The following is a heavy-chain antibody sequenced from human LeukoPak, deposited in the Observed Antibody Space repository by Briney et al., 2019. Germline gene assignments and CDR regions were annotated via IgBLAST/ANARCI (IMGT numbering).Heavy chain of an antibody. CDR1: GGSISSCSYY. CDR2: IYYSGST. CDR3: ARLYYDYGDYRDIDY. J-gene: IGHJ4*02. D-gene: IGHD4-17*01. V-gene: IGHV4-39*01. Sequence: SETLSLTCTVSGGSISSCSYYWGWIRQPPGKGLEWIGSIYYSGSTYYNPSLKSRVTISVDTSKNQFSLKLRSVTAADTAVYYCARLYYDYGDYRDIDYWGQGTLVTVSS.